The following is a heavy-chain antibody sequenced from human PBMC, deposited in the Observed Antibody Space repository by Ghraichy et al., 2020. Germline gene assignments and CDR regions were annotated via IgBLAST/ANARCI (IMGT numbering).Heavy chain of an antibody. CDR1: GFTFSSYG. CDR2: ISYDGSNK. D-gene: IGHD6-19*01. J-gene: IGHJ3*02. CDR3: AKEGGREQWLVPGAFDI. V-gene: IGHV3-30*18. Sequence: GGSLRLSCAASGFTFSSYGMHWVRQAPGKGLEWVAVISYDGSNKYYADSVKGRFTISRDNSKNTLYLQMNSLRAEDTAVYYCAKEGGREQWLVPGAFDIWGQGTMVTVSS.